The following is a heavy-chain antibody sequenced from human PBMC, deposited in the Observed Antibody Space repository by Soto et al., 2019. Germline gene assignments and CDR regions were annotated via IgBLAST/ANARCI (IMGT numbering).Heavy chain of an antibody. Sequence: GASVKVSCKASGYTFTSYAMHWVRQAPGQRLEWMGWMNPNSGNTGYAQKFQGRVTMTRNTSISTAYMELSSLRSEDTAVYYCARPLYGDNVDYWGQGTLVTVS. CDR3: ARPLYGDNVDY. CDR2: MNPNSGNT. V-gene: IGHV1-8*02. J-gene: IGHJ4*02. CDR1: GYTFTSYA. D-gene: IGHD4-17*01.